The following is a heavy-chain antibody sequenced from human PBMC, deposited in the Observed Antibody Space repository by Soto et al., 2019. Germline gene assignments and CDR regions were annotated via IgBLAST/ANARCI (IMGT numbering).Heavy chain of an antibody. CDR3: ARAGGFDY. J-gene: IGHJ4*02. CDR2: ISYDGSNK. Sequence: QVQLVESGGGVVQPGRSPRLSCAASGFTFSSYAMHWVRQAPGKGLEWVAVISYDGSNKYYADSVKGRFTSSRDNSKNTLYLQMNSLRAEDTAVYYCARAGGFDYWGQGTLVTVSS. CDR1: GFTFSSYA. V-gene: IGHV3-30-3*01. D-gene: IGHD1-26*01.